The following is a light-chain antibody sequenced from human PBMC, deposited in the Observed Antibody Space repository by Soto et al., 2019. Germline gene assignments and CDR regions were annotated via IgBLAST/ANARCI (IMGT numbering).Light chain of an antibody. Sequence: QSALTQPPSVSGSPGQSVTISCTGNSSDAGSYNRVSWHQQPPGTAPKLMLYEVSNRPSGVPDRFSGSKSGNTASLTITGLQAEDEADYYCSSYTSSGTRVFGTGTKLTVL. CDR3: SSYTSSGTRV. V-gene: IGLV2-18*02. J-gene: IGLJ1*01. CDR1: SSDAGSYNR. CDR2: EVS.